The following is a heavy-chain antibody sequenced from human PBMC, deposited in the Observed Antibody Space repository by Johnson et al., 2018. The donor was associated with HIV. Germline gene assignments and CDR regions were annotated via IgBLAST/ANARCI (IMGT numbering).Heavy chain of an antibody. D-gene: IGHD6-6*01. Sequence: QVQLVESGGGLVQPGGSLRLSCAASGFTFSDYYMSWIRQAPGKGLEWVSYISSSGSITYSADSVKGRFTSSRDNAKNSVFLQMNSRRAEDTAVYYCARGSGSSIGARGAFDIWGQGTMVTVSS. CDR2: ISSSGSIT. CDR3: ARGSGSSIGARGAFDI. CDR1: GFTFSDYY. V-gene: IGHV3-11*04. J-gene: IGHJ3*02.